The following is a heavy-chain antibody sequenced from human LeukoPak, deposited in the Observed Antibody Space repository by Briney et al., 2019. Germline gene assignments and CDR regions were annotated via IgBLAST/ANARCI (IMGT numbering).Heavy chain of an antibody. V-gene: IGHV3-48*01. J-gene: IGHJ4*02. Sequence: QTGGSLRLSCAASGFTFSSYGMSWVRQAPGKGLEWVSAISSSSSTIYYADSVKGRFTISRDNAKNSLYLQMNSLRAEDTAVYYCARGAAADYWGQGTLVTVSS. CDR3: ARGAAADY. CDR2: ISSSSSTI. CDR1: GFTFSSYG. D-gene: IGHD6-13*01.